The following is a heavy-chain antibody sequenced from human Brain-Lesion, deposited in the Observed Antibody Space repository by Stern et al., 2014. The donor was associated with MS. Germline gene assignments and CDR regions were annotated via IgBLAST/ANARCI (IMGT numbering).Heavy chain of an antibody. CDR3: ARGERWFDS. J-gene: IGHJ5*01. V-gene: IGHV3-74*02. CDR1: GFTFSTYW. Sequence: EVQLVESGGGVVQPGGSLRLSCAASGFTFSTYWMHWVRQSPGKGLVWVSSVNNEGRRTSYADSVKGRFTMSRDNAKNTLYLQMNSLRVEDTAIYYCARGERWFDSWGQGTLVTVSS. D-gene: IGHD3-10*01. CDR2: VNNEGRRT.